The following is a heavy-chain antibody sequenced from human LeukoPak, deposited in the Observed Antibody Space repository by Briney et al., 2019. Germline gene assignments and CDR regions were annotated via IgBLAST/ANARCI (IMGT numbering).Heavy chain of an antibody. CDR2: IYYSGST. V-gene: IGHV4-59*12. D-gene: IGHD5-18*01. CDR1: GGSISSYY. Sequence: KASETLSLTCTVSGGSISSYYWSWIRQPPGKGLEWIGYIYYSGSTNYNPSLKSRVTISVDKSKNQFSLKLSSVTAADTAVYYCAREGYSYGPEDYWGQGTLVTVSS. J-gene: IGHJ4*02. CDR3: AREGYSYGPEDY.